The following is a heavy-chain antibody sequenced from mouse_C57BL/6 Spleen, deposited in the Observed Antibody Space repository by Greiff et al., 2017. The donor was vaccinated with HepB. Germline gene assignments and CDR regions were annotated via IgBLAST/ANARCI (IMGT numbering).Heavy chain of an antibody. V-gene: IGHV5-17*01. CDR1: GFTFSDYG. CDR3: ARGIYYDYDDAMDY. Sequence: EVQRVESGGGLVKPGGSLKLSCAASGFTFSDYGMHWVRQAPEKGLEWVAYISSGSSTIYYADTVKGRFTISRDNAKNTLFLQMTSLRSEDTAMYYCARGIYYDYDDAMDYWGQGTSVTVSS. J-gene: IGHJ4*01. D-gene: IGHD2-4*01. CDR2: ISSGSSTI.